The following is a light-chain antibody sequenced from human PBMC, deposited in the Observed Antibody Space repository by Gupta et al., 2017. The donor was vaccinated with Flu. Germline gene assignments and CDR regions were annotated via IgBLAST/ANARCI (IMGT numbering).Light chain of an antibody. CDR1: QSVSTN. CDR3: QQYADWPPIT. CDR2: GAS. Sequence: IVMTQSPDTLSVSPGERANLSCRASQSVSTNLAWYQHKPGLAPRLLIYGASTRATGIADRFSGSGSGTEFTLTISSLQSEDFAVYYCQQYADWPPITFGQGTRLEIK. V-gene: IGKV3-15*01. J-gene: IGKJ5*01.